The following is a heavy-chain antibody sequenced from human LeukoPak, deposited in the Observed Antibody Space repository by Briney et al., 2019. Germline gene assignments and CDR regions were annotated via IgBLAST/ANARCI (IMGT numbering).Heavy chain of an antibody. CDR3: ASTFFNAEYFQH. J-gene: IGHJ1*01. D-gene: IGHD3-3*01. CDR1: GGSISSYY. V-gene: IGHV4-59*13. CDR2: IYYSGST. Sequence: SETLSLTCTVSGGSISSYYWSWIRQPPGKGLEWIGYIYYSGSTNYSPSLKSRVTISVDTSKNQFSLKLSSVTAADTAVYYCASTFFNAEYFQHWGQGTLVTVSS.